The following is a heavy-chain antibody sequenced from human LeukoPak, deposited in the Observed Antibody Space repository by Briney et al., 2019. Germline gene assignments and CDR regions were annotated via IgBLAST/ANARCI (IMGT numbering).Heavy chain of an antibody. D-gene: IGHD2-2*01. J-gene: IGHJ5*02. CDR2: IYFSGST. CDR3: ARHPFTIVVVPAANLNWFDP. CDR1: AGSISSYY. Sequence: SETLSLTCTVSAGSISSYYWSWIRQPPGKGLEWIGYIYFSGSTNYNPSLKSRVTISVDTSKNQFSLKLSSVTAADTAVYYCARHPFTIVVVPAANLNWFDPWGQGTLVTVSS. V-gene: IGHV4-59*01.